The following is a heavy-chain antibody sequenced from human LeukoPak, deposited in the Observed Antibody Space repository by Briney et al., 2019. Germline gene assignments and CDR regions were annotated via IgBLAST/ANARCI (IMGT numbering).Heavy chain of an antibody. CDR2: NRNGGST. CDR1: GFTFDDYG. D-gene: IGHD3-10*01. Sequence: GGSLRLSCAASGFTFDDYGMSWVRQAPGKGLEWVSGNRNGGSTGYADSVKGRFTISRDNAKNSLYLQMNSLRAEDTALYYCVRGFRGGPFDYRGQGTLVTVSS. J-gene: IGHJ4*02. V-gene: IGHV3-20*04. CDR3: VRGFRGGPFDY.